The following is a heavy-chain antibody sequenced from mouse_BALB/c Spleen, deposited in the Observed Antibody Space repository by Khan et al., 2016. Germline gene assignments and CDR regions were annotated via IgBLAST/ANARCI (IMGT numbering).Heavy chain of an antibody. CDR2: IWSDGST. Sequence: QVQLKQSGPGLVAPSQSLSITCTISGFSITSYGVHWVRQPPGKGLEWLVVIWSDGSTTYNSALKSRLSISKDNSKSQVFLKMNSLQTDDTAMYYCARTGTDNARDYWGQGTAVTVSS. D-gene: IGHD4-1*01. J-gene: IGHJ4*01. CDR1: GFSITSYG. V-gene: IGHV2-6-1*01. CDR3: ARTGTDNARDY.